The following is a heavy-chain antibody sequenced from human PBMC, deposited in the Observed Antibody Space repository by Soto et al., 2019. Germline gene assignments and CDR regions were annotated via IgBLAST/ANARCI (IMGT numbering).Heavy chain of an antibody. V-gene: IGHV5-51*01. CDR2: IYPGDSDT. J-gene: IGHJ6*02. CDR1: GYSFRSYW. Sequence: EGSLKIFCNGSGYSFRSYWIGWGRQVPWKGLEWMGIIYPGDSDTRYSPSFQGQVTISADKSISTAYLQWSSLKASDTAMYYCARLRGDGYTNDYYGMDVWGQGTTVTVSS. CDR3: ARLRGDGYTNDYYGMDV. D-gene: IGHD5-12*01.